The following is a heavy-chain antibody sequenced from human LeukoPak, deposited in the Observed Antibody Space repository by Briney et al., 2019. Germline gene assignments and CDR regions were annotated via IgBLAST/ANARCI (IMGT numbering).Heavy chain of an antibody. Sequence: GGSLRLSCAASGFTFRSYWMSWVRQAPGKGLEWVANIKQDGSEKYYLDSVKGRFTISRDNAKNSLYLQVNSLRAEDTAVYYCARDDGIAVAGTDPFDYWGQGTLVTVSS. D-gene: IGHD6-19*01. V-gene: IGHV3-7*01. CDR2: IKQDGSEK. J-gene: IGHJ4*02. CDR3: ARDDGIAVAGTDPFDY. CDR1: GFTFRSYW.